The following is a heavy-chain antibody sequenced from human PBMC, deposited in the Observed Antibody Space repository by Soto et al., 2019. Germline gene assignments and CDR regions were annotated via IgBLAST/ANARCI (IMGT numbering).Heavy chain of an antibody. V-gene: IGHV4-34*01. CDR1: GGSFSGYY. CDR2: INHSGST. CDR3: ARTPHVYDSSGYYFDY. J-gene: IGHJ4*02. D-gene: IGHD3-22*01. Sequence: SETLSLTCAVYGGSFSGYYWSWIRQPPGKGLEWIGEINHSGSTNYNPSLKSRVTISVDTSNNQFSLKLSSVTAADTAVYYCARTPHVYDSSGYYFDYWGQGTLVTVSS.